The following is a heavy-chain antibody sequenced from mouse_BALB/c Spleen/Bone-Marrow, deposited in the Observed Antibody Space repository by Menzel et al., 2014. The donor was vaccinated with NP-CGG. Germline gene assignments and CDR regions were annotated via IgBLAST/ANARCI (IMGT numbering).Heavy chain of an antibody. V-gene: IGHV7-3*02. D-gene: IGHD2-1*01. CDR1: GFTFTDYY. J-gene: IGHJ1*01. Sequence: EVKLVESGGGLVQPGGSLILSCATSGFTFTDYYMSWVRQPPGKALEWLGFIRNKANGYTTEYSASVKGRFTISRDNSQSILYLQMNTLRAEGSATYHCARDINYGNSWYFDGWGAGTTVTVSS. CDR2: IRNKANGYTT. CDR3: ARDINYGNSWYFDG.